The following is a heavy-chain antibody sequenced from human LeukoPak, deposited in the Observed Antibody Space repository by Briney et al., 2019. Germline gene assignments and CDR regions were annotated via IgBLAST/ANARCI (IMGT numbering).Heavy chain of an antibody. J-gene: IGHJ4*02. V-gene: IGHV3-23*01. CDR3: ARSYSSDWYYFDF. Sequence: GGSLRLSCAASGFTFSSYAMSWVRQAPGKGLEWVSAISGSGGSTYYADSVKGRFTISRDNSKNTLYLQMNSLRAEDTAVYYCARSYSSDWYYFDFWGQGTLVTVSS. CDR2: ISGSGGST. CDR1: GFTFSSYA. D-gene: IGHD6-19*01.